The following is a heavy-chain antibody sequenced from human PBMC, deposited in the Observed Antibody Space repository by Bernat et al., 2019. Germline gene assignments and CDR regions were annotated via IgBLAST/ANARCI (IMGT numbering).Heavy chain of an antibody. CDR3: AREYCSGGSCYSSLDAFDI. Sequence: EVQLVESGGGLVQPGGSLRLSCAASGFTFSSYWMSWVRQAPGKGLAWVANIKQDGSEKYYMDSVKGRFTISRDNAKNSLYLQMNSLRAEDTAVYYCAREYCSGGSCYSSLDAFDIWGQGTMVTVSS. D-gene: IGHD2-15*01. J-gene: IGHJ3*02. CDR2: IKQDGSEK. V-gene: IGHV3-7*04. CDR1: GFTFSSYW.